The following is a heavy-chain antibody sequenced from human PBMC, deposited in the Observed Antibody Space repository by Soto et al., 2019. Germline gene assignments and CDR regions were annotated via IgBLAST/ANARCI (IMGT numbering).Heavy chain of an antibody. Sequence: GGSLRLSCSASGFTFSSYAMHWVRQAPGKGLEYVSAISRNGDNTYYADSVKGRFTISRDNSKNTLYLQMSSLRAEDTAVYYCVKEGYYYDSSGYYYGWFDPWGQGTLVTVS. V-gene: IGHV3-64D*06. CDR3: VKEGYYYDSSGYYYGWFDP. D-gene: IGHD3-22*01. J-gene: IGHJ5*02. CDR1: GFTFSSYA. CDR2: ISRNGDNT.